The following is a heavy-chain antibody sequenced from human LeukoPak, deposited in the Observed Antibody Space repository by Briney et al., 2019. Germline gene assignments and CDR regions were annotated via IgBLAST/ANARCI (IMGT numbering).Heavy chain of an antibody. J-gene: IGHJ4*02. D-gene: IGHD3-3*01. Sequence: ASVKVSCKASGYTFTSYGISWVRQAPGQGLEWMGWISAYNGNTNYAQKLQGRVTMTTDTSTSTAYMELRSLRSDDTAVYYCARARDYDFWSGYFDYWGQGTLVTVSS. CDR2: ISAYNGNT. CDR1: GYTFTSYG. CDR3: ARARDYDFWSGYFDY. V-gene: IGHV1-18*01.